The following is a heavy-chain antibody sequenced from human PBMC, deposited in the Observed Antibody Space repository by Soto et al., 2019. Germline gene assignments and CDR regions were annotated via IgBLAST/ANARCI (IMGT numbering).Heavy chain of an antibody. J-gene: IGHJ6*02. V-gene: IGHV1-69*13. CDR1: GGTFSSYA. D-gene: IGHD3-22*01. CDR2: IIPIFGTA. CDR3: AHLASPIAHYYYYYGMDV. Sequence: SVKVSCKASGGTFSSYAISWVRQAPGQGLEWMGGIIPIFGTANYAQKFQGRVTITADESTSTAYMELSSLRSEDTAVYYCAHLASPIAHYYYYYGMDVWGQGTTVTVSS.